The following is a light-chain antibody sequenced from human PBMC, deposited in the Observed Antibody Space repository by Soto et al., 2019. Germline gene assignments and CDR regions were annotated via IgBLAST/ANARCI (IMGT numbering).Light chain of an antibody. Sequence: QSVLTQPPSVSGAPGQRVTISCTGSSSNIGAGYDVHWYQQLPGTAPKLLIYDNSNRPSGVPDRFSGSKSGTSASLAITGLQAEDEADYYCQSYDSILSAVVFGGGTKLTVL. CDR2: DNS. CDR1: SSNIGAGYD. V-gene: IGLV1-40*01. CDR3: QSYDSILSAVV. J-gene: IGLJ2*01.